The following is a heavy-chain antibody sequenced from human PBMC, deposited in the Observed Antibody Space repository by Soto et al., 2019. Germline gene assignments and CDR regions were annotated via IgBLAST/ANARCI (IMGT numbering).Heavy chain of an antibody. CDR1: GYTFTSYF. D-gene: IGHD1-1*01. CDR2: INPSGGST. J-gene: IGHJ5*02. V-gene: IGHV1-46*01. CDR3: ARGSNVGRGWFDP. Sequence: ASVKVSCTVSGYTFTSYFMPWVRQAPGQGLEWMGIINPSGGSTSYAQKFQGRVTMTRDTSTSTVYMELSSLRSEDTAVYYCARGSNVGRGWFDPWGQGTLVTVSS.